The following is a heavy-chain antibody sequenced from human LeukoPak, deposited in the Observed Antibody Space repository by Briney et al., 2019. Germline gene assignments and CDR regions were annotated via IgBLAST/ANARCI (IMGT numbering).Heavy chain of an antibody. CDR3: ARGPTYYGSGSYYEVWFDP. Sequence: PWASVKVSCKASGYTFTSYDINWVRQATGQGLEWMGWTNPNSGNTGYAQKFQGRVTMTRNTSISTAYMELSSLRSAATAVYYCARGPTYYGSGSYYEVWFDPWGQGTLVTVSS. D-gene: IGHD3-10*01. J-gene: IGHJ5*02. CDR1: GYTFTSYD. CDR2: TNPNSGNT. V-gene: IGHV1-8*01.